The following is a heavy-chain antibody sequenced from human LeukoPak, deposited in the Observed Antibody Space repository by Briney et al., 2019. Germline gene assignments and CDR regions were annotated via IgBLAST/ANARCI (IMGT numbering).Heavy chain of an antibody. J-gene: IGHJ4*02. CDR3: ANGDYYGAGRAHY. CDR1: GGSISSHY. CDR2: MIHSGSP. D-gene: IGHD3-10*01. Sequence: SHTLSLTCTVSGGSISSHYWTWIRQPPGTGLEWIGYMIHSGSPNYNPYLKSRLTISIDTSKNQFSLRLSSVTAADTAVYYCANGDYYGAGRAHYWGQGILVTVSS. V-gene: IGHV4-59*07.